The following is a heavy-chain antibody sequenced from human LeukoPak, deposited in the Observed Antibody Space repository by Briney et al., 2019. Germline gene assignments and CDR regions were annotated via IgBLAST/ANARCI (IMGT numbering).Heavy chain of an antibody. CDR2: IYSGGST. V-gene: IGHV3-66*01. CDR1: GFTVSSNY. CDR3: ARDPYCSGGTCYPAPYYGLDV. D-gene: IGHD2-15*01. Sequence: GSLRLSCAASGFTVSSNYMSWVRQAPGKGLEWVSVIYSGGSTYYADSVKGRVTISRDNSKNTLYLQMNSLRAEDTAVYYCARDPYCSGGTCYPAPYYGLDVWGQGTTVTVSS. J-gene: IGHJ6*02.